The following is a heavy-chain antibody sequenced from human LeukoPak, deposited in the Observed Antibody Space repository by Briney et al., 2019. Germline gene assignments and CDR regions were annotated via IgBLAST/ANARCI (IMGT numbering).Heavy chain of an antibody. CDR2: IKQDGSEK. CDR1: GFTFINYW. V-gene: IGHV3-7*01. Sequence: GGSLRLSCAASGFTFINYWMSWVRQAPGKGLEWVANIKQDGSEKYYVGSVKDRFTISRDNAKNSLYLQMNSLRAEDAAVYYCTRENWYIDYWGQGNLVTVSS. CDR3: TRENWYIDY. J-gene: IGHJ4*02.